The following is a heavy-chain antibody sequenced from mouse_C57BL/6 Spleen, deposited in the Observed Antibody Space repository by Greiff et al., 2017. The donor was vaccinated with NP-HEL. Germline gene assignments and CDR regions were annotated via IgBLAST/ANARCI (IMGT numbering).Heavy chain of an antibody. J-gene: IGHJ4*01. CDR3: ARGDDGYVYAMDY. D-gene: IGHD2-3*01. V-gene: IGHV3-1*01. Sequence: EVQLQQSGPGMVKPSQSLSLTCTVTGYSITSGYDWHWIRHFPGNKLEWMGYISYSGSTNYNPSLKSRISITHDTSKNHFFLKLNSVTTEDTATYYCARGDDGYVYAMDYWGQGTSVTVSS. CDR1: GYSITSGYD. CDR2: ISYSGST.